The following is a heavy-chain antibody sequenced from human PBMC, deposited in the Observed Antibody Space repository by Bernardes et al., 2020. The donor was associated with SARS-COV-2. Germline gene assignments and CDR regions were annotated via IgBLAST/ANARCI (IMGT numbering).Heavy chain of an antibody. CDR2: MNPNSGNT. D-gene: IGHD2-2*01. CDR3: ARLFGDIVVVPAAFNWFDP. Sequence: ASGKVSCKASGYTFTSYDINWVRQATGQGLEWMGWMNPNSGNTGYAQKFQGRVTMTRNTSISTAYMELSSLRSEDTAVYYCARLFGDIVVVPAAFNWFDPWGQGTLVTVSS. J-gene: IGHJ5*02. CDR1: GYTFTSYD. V-gene: IGHV1-8*01.